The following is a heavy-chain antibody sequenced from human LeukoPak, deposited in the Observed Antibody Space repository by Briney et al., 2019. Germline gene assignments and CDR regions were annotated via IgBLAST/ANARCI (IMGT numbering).Heavy chain of an antibody. CDR3: ARGPPYIVVVTAIGFFDY. Sequence: KPSETLSLTCTVSGGSIRSSYYYWGWIRQPPGKGLEWIGSIYDSGSTYYNPSLKSRVTISVDTSKNQFSLKLISVTAADTAVYYCARGPPYIVVVTAIGFFDYWGQGTLVTVSS. D-gene: IGHD2-21*02. CDR2: IYDSGST. CDR1: GGSIRSSYYY. V-gene: IGHV4-39*01. J-gene: IGHJ4*02.